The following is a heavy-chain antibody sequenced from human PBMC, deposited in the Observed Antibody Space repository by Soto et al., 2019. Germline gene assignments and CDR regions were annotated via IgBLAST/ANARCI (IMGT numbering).Heavy chain of an antibody. CDR1: GFTFSSYA. D-gene: IGHD6-13*01. V-gene: IGHV3-30-3*01. CDR2: ISYDGSNK. CDR3: ARGIAAAGHNWFDP. J-gene: IGHJ5*02. Sequence: QVQLVECGGGVVQPGRSLRLSCAASGFTFSSYAMHWVRQAPGKGLEWVAVISYDGSNKYYADSVKGRFTISRDNSKNTLYLQMNSLRAEDTAVYYCARGIAAAGHNWFDPWGQGTLVTVSS.